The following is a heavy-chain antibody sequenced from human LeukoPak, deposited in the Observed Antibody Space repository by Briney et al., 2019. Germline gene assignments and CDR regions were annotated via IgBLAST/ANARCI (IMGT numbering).Heavy chain of an antibody. CDR2: IYPGDSGT. CDR3: ARRGYCSGGSCYSNWFDP. D-gene: IGHD2-15*01. CDR1: GYSFTSYW. Sequence: GESLKISCKGSGYSFTSYWIGWVRQMPGKGLEWMGIIYPGDSGTRYSPSFQGQVTISADKSISTAYLQWSSLEASDTAMYYCARRGYCSGGSCYSNWFDPWGQGTLVTVSS. J-gene: IGHJ5*02. V-gene: IGHV5-51*01.